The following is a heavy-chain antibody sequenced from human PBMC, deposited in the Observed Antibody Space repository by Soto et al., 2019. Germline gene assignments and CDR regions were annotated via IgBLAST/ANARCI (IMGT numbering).Heavy chain of an antibody. CDR2: IYYSGST. J-gene: IGHJ4*02. CDR1: GGSISSYY. Sequence: SETLSLTCTVSGGSISSYYWSWIRQPPGKGLEWIGYIYYSGSTNYNPSLKSRVTISVDTSKNQFSLKLSSVTAADTAVYYCARQGTADCSSTSCYYFDYWGQGTLVTVSS. D-gene: IGHD2-2*01. CDR3: ARQGTADCSSTSCYYFDY. V-gene: IGHV4-59*08.